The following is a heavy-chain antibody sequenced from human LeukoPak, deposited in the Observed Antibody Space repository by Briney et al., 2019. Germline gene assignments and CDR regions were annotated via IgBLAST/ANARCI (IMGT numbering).Heavy chain of an antibody. V-gene: IGHV3-21*01. CDR2: ISSSSSYI. Sequence: GGPLRLSCAASGFTFSSYSMNWVRKAPGKGREWVSSISSSSSYIYYADSVKGRFTISRDNAKNSLYLQMDSLRAEDTAVYYCARDGGYSYGFHYYYYMDVWGKGTTVTVSS. CDR1: GFTFSSYS. CDR3: ARDGGYSYGFHYYYYMDV. D-gene: IGHD5-18*01. J-gene: IGHJ6*03.